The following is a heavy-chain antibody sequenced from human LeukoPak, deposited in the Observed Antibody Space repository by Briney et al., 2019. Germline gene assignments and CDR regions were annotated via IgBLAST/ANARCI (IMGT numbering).Heavy chain of an antibody. D-gene: IGHD3-9*01. CDR3: ATAGNSQLRYFDWLLHDYYYGMDV. CDR2: IKSKTDGGTT. V-gene: IGHV3-15*01. CDR1: GFTFSNAW. J-gene: IGHJ6*02. Sequence: GGSLRLSCAASGFTFSNAWMSWVRQAPGKGLEWVGRIKSKTDGGTTDYAAPVKGRFTISRDDSKSTLYLQMNSLKTEDTAVYYCATAGNSQLRYFDWLLHDYYYGMDVWGQGTTVTVSS.